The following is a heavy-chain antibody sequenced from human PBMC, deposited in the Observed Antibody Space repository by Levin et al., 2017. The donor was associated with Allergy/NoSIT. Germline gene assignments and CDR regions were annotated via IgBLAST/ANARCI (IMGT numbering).Heavy chain of an antibody. V-gene: IGHV3-23*01. J-gene: IGHJ3*02. D-gene: IGHD1-26*01. Sequence: PGGSLRLSCAASGFTFSSYAMSWVRQAPGKGLEWVSAISGSGGSTYYADSVKGRFTISRDNSKNTLYLQMNSLRAEDTAVYYCAKDSSRAIVGATSGTAFDIWGQGTMVTVSS. CDR2: ISGSGGST. CDR1: GFTFSSYA. CDR3: AKDSSRAIVGATSGTAFDI.